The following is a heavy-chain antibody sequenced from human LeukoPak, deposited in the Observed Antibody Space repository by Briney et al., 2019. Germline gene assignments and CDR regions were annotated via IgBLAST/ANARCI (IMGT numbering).Heavy chain of an antibody. V-gene: IGHV3-48*03. CDR1: GFTFTSYE. J-gene: IGHJ4*02. CDR3: ARDGHSSGYRMFDY. CDR2: IRTSGSAI. D-gene: IGHD3-22*01. Sequence: GGSLRLSCAASGFTFTSYEMNWVRQAPGKGLEWVSYIRTSGSAIYYTDSVKGRFTTSRDNAKNSLYLQMNSLRAEDTAVYYCARDGHSSGYRMFDYWGQGTLVTVSS.